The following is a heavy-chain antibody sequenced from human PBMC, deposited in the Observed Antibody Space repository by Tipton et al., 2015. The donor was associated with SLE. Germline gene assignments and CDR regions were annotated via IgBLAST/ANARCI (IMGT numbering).Heavy chain of an antibody. Sequence: QVQLVQSGAEVKKPGASVKVSCKASGYTFTTYGITWVRQTPGQGLEWMGWISTYNVNTEYAQKFQDRVTLTTDTLTDTAYMELRNLRSDDTAVYYCARDQGDISSWEGEFDYWGQGTLVTVSS. CDR1: GYTFTTYG. J-gene: IGHJ4*02. D-gene: IGHD6-13*01. V-gene: IGHV1-18*01. CDR2: ISTYNVNT. CDR3: ARDQGDISSWEGEFDY.